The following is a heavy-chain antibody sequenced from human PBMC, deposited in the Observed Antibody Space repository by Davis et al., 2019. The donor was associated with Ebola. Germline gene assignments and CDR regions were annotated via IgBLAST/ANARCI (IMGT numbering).Heavy chain of an antibody. CDR3: ANSLGYCSGGSCYSYGMDV. D-gene: IGHD2-15*01. CDR1: GFTVSSNY. J-gene: IGHJ6*02. Sequence: PGGSLRLSCAASGFTVSSNYMSWVRQAPGKGLEWVSVIYSGGSTYYADSVKGRFTISRHNSKNTLYLQMNSLRAEDTAVYYCANSLGYCSGGSCYSYGMDVGGQGTTVTVSS. V-gene: IGHV3-53*04. CDR2: IYSGGST.